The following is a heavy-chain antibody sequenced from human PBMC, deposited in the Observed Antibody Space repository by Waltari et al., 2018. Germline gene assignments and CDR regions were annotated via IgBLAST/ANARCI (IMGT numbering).Heavy chain of an antibody. CDR3: AKDTGDDSSGLHSFNYFDY. D-gene: IGHD3-22*01. Sequence: EVQLVESGGGLVQPGRSLRLSCAASGFTFDDYAMHWVRQAPGKGLEWVSGISWNSGSIGYADSVKGRFTISRDNAKNSLYLQMNSLRAEDTALYYCAKDTGDDSSGLHSFNYFDYWGQGTLVTVSS. J-gene: IGHJ4*02. CDR1: GFTFDDYA. CDR2: ISWNSGSI. V-gene: IGHV3-9*01.